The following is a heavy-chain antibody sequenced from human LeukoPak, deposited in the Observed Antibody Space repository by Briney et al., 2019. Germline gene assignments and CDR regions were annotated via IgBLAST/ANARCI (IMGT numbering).Heavy chain of an antibody. Sequence: GGSLRLSCAASGFTFSSYGMHWVRQAPGKGLEWVSAISGSGGSTYYADSVKGRFTISRDNSKNTLYLQMNSLRAEDTAVYYCAKGGYGDYVYGFDYWGQGTLVTVSS. CDR2: ISGSGGST. CDR3: AKGGYGDYVYGFDY. D-gene: IGHD4-17*01. V-gene: IGHV3-23*01. CDR1: GFTFSSYG. J-gene: IGHJ4*02.